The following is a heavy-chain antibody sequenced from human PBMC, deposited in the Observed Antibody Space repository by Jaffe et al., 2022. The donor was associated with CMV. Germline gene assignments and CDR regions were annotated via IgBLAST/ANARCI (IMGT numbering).Heavy chain of an antibody. V-gene: IGHV1-8*01. CDR1: GYTFTSYD. CDR3: VRGRMERRGAFDI. Sequence: QVQLVQSGAEVKKPGASVKVSCKASGYTFTSYDINWVRQATGQGLEWMGWMNPNSGDTNYAQRFQGRVSMTRNTSISTAYMELSSLRSEDTAVYYCVRGRMERRGAFDIWGQGTMVTVSS. CDR2: MNPNSGDT. J-gene: IGHJ3*02. D-gene: IGHD1-1*01.